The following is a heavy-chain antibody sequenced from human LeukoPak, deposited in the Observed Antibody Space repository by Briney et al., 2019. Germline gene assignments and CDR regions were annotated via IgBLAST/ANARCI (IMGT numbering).Heavy chain of an antibody. J-gene: IGHJ4*02. D-gene: IGHD1-26*01. V-gene: IGHV4-38-2*02. CDR2: FYHGGST. CDR3: ARLRRVGATPFDY. Sequence: SETLSLTCTVSGYSISTGYYWDWIRQPPGKGLEWIGTFYHGGSTYYNPSLKSRVTISVDTSKNQFSLKLSSVTAADTAVYYCARLRRVGATPFDYWGQGTLVTVSS. CDR1: GYSISTGYY.